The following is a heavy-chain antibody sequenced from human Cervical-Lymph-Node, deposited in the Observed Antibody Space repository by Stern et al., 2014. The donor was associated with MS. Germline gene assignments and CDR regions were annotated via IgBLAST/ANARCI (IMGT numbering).Heavy chain of an antibody. CDR2: IYYSGST. V-gene: IGHV4-61*01. J-gene: IGHJ4*02. CDR3: ARGAAYFDY. D-gene: IGHD3-16*01. Sequence: VQLVESGPGLVKPSETLSLTCTVSGGSVSSGSYHWGWNRPPPGKGLEWIGYIYYSGSTNYNPPLKSRVTISVDTSKNQFSLKLSSVTAADTAVYYCARGAAYFDYWGQGTLVTVSS. CDR1: GGSVSSGSYH.